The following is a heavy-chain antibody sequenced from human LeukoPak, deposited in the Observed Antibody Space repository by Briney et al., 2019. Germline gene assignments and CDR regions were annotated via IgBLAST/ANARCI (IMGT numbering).Heavy chain of an antibody. CDR2: IKKDGSEK. CDR1: GFTFSSHW. D-gene: IGHD5-18*01. V-gene: IGHV3-7*01. CDR3: ARDLSGVTGYTYGREIDY. J-gene: IGHJ4*02. Sequence: PGGSLRLSCAASGFTFSSHWMSWVRQAPGKGLEWVANIKKDGSEKYYVDSVKGRFTISRDNAKTSLYLQMNSLRAEDTAVYYCARDLSGVTGYTYGREIDYWGQGTLVTVSS.